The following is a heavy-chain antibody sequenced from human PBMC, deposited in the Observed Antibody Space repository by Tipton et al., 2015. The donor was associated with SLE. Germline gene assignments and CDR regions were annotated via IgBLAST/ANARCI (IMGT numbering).Heavy chain of an antibody. CDR1: GGSFSGYY. V-gene: IGHV4-59*04. J-gene: IGHJ4*02. D-gene: IGHD1-26*01. Sequence: TLSLICAVYGGSFSGYYWAWLRQPPGKGLQWIACIYRTGTTYVNPSLKSRVSMSMDTSNNRFSLTMTSLTVADTAVYYCARSWSGRREFDYWGPGTLVTVSS. CDR2: IYRTGTT. CDR3: ARSWSGRREFDY.